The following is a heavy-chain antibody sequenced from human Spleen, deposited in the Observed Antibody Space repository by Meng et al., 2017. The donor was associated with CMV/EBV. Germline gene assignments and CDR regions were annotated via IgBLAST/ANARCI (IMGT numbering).Heavy chain of an antibody. V-gene: IGHV3-21*01. CDR2: ISSSSSYI. CDR3: ASRLQAEYYFDY. J-gene: IGHJ4*02. D-gene: IGHD4-11*01. Sequence: SCADYGFTFSSYSMNGVRQAPGKGLEWVSSISSSSSYIYYADSVKGRFTISRDNAKNSLYLQMNSLRAEDTAVYYCASRLQAEYYFDYWGQGTLVTVSS. CDR1: GFTFSSYS.